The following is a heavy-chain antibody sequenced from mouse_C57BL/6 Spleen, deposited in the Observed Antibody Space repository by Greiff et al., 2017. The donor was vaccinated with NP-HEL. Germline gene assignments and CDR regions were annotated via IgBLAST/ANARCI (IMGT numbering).Heavy chain of an antibody. CDR3: ARYPAQATDYAMDY. CDR2: INPNNGGT. D-gene: IGHD3-2*02. CDR1: GYTFTDYN. Sequence: EVQLQQSGPELVKPGASVKIPCKASGYTFTDYNMDWVKQSHGKSLEWIGDINPNNGGTIYNQKFKGKATLTVDKSSSTAYMELRSLTSEDTAVYYCARYPAQATDYAMDYWGQGTSVTVSS. J-gene: IGHJ4*01. V-gene: IGHV1-18*01.